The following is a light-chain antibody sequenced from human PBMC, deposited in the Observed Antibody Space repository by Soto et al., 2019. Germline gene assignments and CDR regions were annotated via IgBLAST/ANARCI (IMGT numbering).Light chain of an antibody. CDR2: DVS. CDR3: QQYYSYSRT. V-gene: IGKV1-5*01. CDR1: QTVSSW. J-gene: IGKJ1*01. Sequence: DIQMTQSPSTLSAYVGDRVTITCRASQTVSSWLAWYQQKPGKAPKLLIYDVSSLESGVPSRFSGSGSGTEFTLTISSLQPDDFATYYCQQYYSYSRTFGQGIKVEVQ.